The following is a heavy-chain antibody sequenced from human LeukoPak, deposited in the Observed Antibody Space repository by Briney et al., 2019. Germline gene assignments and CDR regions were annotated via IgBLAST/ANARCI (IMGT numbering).Heavy chain of an antibody. V-gene: IGHV1-3*01. CDR1: GFPFTTYA. J-gene: IGHJ4*02. Sequence: GASMKVSCKAFGFPFTTYAIHWVRQAPGQRLEWMGWINPADGGTRYSQKFQGRVSITRDTSATTAYMELSSLRSEDTAVYYCARRLKGSFGNPFDYWGQGTLVTVSS. D-gene: IGHD4-23*01. CDR3: ARRLKGSFGNPFDY. CDR2: INPADGGT.